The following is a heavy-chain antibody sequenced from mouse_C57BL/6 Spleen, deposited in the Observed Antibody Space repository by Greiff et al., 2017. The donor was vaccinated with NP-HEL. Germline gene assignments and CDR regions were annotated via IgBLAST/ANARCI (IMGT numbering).Heavy chain of an antibody. V-gene: IGHV5-15*04. CDR2: ISNLAYSI. J-gene: IGHJ1*03. D-gene: IGHD2-1*01. CDR3: ARRSYGNYWYFDV. Sequence: DVQLVESGGGLVQPGGSLKLSCAASGFTFSDYGMAWVRQAPRKGPEWVAFISNLAYSIYYADTVTGRFTISRENAKNTLYLEMSSLRSEDTAMYYCARRSYGNYWYFDVWGTGTTVTVSS. CDR1: GFTFSDYG.